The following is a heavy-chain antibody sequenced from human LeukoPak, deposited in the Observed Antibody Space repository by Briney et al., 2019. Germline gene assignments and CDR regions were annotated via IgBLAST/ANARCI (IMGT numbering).Heavy chain of an antibody. CDR2: INHSGST. CDR3: ARVPYCSGGSCNYYYYYGMDV. V-gene: IGHV4-34*01. J-gene: IGHJ6*02. Sequence: PSETLSLTCAVHGGSLSGYYWSWIRQPPGKGLEWIGEINHSGSTNYNPPLKSRVTISVDTSKNQFSLKLSSVTAADTAVYYCARVPYCSGGSCNYYYYYGMDVWGQGTTVTVSS. CDR1: GGSLSGYY. D-gene: IGHD2-15*01.